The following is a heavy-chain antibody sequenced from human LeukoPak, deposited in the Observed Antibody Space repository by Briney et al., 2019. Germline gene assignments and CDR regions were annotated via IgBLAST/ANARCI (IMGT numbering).Heavy chain of an antibody. V-gene: IGHV3-30*18. D-gene: IGHD3-22*01. Sequence: GSLRLSCAASGFSFSNYGMHWVRQAPGMGLEWVALISYRGSNKYYADSVKGRFTISRDNSKNTLYLQMNSLRAEDTAVYYCAKVLYYDSSGYSDYYYYGLDVWGQGTTVTVSS. CDR3: AKVLYYDSSGYSDYYYYGLDV. J-gene: IGHJ6*02. CDR1: GFSFSNYG. CDR2: ISYRGSNK.